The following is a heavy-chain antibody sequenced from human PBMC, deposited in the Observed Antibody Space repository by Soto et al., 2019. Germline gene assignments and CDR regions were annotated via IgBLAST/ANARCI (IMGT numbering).Heavy chain of an antibody. D-gene: IGHD2-15*01. CDR3: GRDGYYGGSLNWFDP. V-gene: IGHV1-18*01. CDR2: ISAYNGNT. Sequence: ASVKVSCKASGYTFTSYGISWVRQAPGQGLEWMGWISAYNGNTNYAQKLQGRVTMTTDTSTSTAYMELRSLRSDDTAVYYCGRDGYYGGSLNWFDPWGQGTLVTVSS. CDR1: GYTFTSYG. J-gene: IGHJ5*02.